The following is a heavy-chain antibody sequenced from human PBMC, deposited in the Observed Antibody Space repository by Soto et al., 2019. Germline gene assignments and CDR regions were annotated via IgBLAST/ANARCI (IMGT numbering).Heavy chain of an antibody. D-gene: IGHD1-1*01. V-gene: IGHV4-34*01. Sequence: PSETLSLTCAVYGGSFSCYCWSWIRQPPGKGLEWIGEINHSGSTNYNPSLKSRVTISVDTSKNQFSLKLSSVTAADTAVYYCARDRPLRTTAYYYYGMDVWGQGTTVTVSS. CDR3: ARDRPLRTTAYYYYGMDV. CDR2: INHSGST. J-gene: IGHJ6*02. CDR1: GGSFSCYC.